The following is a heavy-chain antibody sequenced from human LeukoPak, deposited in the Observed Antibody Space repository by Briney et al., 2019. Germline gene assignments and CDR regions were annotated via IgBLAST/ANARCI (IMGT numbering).Heavy chain of an antibody. D-gene: IGHD6-19*01. CDR1: GYSISSGYY. CDR3: ARVRRWLGARDFDY. V-gene: IGHV4-38-2*02. Sequence: SETLSLTCTVSGYSISSGYYWGWIRQPPGKGLEWIGSIYHSGRTFYNPSLKSRVTISVDTSKNQFSLKLTSVTAADTAVYYCARVRRWLGARDFDYWGQGTLVTVSS. CDR2: IYHSGRT. J-gene: IGHJ4*02.